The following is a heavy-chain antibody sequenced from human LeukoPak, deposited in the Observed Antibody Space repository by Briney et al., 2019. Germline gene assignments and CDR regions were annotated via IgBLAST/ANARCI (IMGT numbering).Heavy chain of an antibody. D-gene: IGHD3-3*01. Sequence: TGGSLRLSCAASGFTFSSYAMSWVRQAPGKGLEWVSAISGSGGSTYYADSVKGRFTVSRDNSKNTLYLQMNSLRAEDTAVYYCAKDRSEGLADWFDPWGQGTLVTVSS. J-gene: IGHJ5*02. CDR1: GFTFSSYA. CDR2: ISGSGGST. V-gene: IGHV3-23*01. CDR3: AKDRSEGLADWFDP.